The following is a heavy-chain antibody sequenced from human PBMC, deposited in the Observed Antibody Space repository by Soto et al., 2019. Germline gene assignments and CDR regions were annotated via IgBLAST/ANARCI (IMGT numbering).Heavy chain of an antibody. CDR2: IYWNEDK. V-gene: IGHV2-5*01. D-gene: IGHD3-10*01. CDR3: AHRCSWFGGEDWFDP. J-gene: IGHJ5*02. CDR1: GFSLSTSGGG. Sequence: QITLKESGPTLVNPTQTLTLTCTFSGFSLSTSGGGVGWIRQPTGKALEWLAVIYWNEDKHFSPSLKGRLTIGTDTSNTQVVPTLANVDPVATAAYCRAHRCSWFGGEDWFDPWCPGTLVTVSS.